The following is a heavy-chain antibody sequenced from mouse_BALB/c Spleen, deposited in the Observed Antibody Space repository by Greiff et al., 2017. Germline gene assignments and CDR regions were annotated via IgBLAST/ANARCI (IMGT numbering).Heavy chain of an antibody. D-gene: IGHD1-1*01. Sequence: VQLQQSGAELARPGASVKLSCKASGYTFTSYWMQWVKQRPGQGLEWIGAIYPGDGDTRYTQKFKGKATLTADTSSSTAYMQLSSLASEDSAVYYCARGYYGSSYDYLDYWGQGTTVTVSS. CDR3: ARGYYGSSYDYLDY. V-gene: IGHV1-87*01. J-gene: IGHJ4*01. CDR2: IYPGDGDT. CDR1: GYTFTSYW.